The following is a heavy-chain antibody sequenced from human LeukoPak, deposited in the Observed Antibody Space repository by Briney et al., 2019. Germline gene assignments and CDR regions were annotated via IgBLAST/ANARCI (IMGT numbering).Heavy chain of an antibody. CDR2: IYHSGST. CDR3: ARGIVVPAAMTGPGSRPHWFDP. V-gene: IGHV4-30-2*01. J-gene: IGHJ5*02. Sequence: SQTLSLTCAVSGGSISSGGYSWSWIRQPPGKGLEWIGYIYHSGSTYYNPSLKSRVTISVDRSKNQFSLKLSSVTAADTAVYYCARGIVVPAAMTGPGSRPHWFDPWGQGTLVTVSS. CDR1: GGSISSGGYS. D-gene: IGHD2-2*01.